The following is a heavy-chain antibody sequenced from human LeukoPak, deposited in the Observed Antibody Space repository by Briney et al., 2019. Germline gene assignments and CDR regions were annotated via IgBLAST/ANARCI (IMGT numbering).Heavy chain of an antibody. CDR3: ARVLPGGYYPLYNAFDI. CDR1: GFTFSSYA. D-gene: IGHD3-22*01. Sequence: PGGSLRLSCAASGFTFSSYAMHWVRQAPGKGLEWVAVISYDGSNKYYADSVKGRFTISRDNSKNTLYLQMNSLRAEDTAVYYCARVLPGGYYPLYNAFDIWGQGTMVTVSS. J-gene: IGHJ3*02. V-gene: IGHV3-30*04. CDR2: ISYDGSNK.